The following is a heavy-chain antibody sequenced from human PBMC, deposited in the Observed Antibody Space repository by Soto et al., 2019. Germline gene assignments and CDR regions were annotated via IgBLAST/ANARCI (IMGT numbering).Heavy chain of an antibody. D-gene: IGHD3-3*01. CDR2: ISSHSSTM. V-gene: IGHV3-48*03. CDR1: GFIFSKYE. J-gene: IGHJ5*02. CDR3: ARDGSGDFSSATNWFDL. Sequence: EVQLVESGGGLVQPGGSLRLSCVVSGFIFSKYEMNWVRQAPGKGLEWVSYISSHSSTMYYADSVEGRFTISRDNAGNSMYLQMNSLRVEDTAVYFCARDGSGDFSSATNWFDLWGQGTLVTVSS.